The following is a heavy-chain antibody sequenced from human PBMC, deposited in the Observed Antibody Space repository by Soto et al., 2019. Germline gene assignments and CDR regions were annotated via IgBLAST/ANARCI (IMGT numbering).Heavy chain of an antibody. V-gene: IGHV3-23*01. D-gene: IGHD2-2*02. CDR1: GFTFSSYA. CDR3: AKDGYCSSTSGYNDYYYYGMDV. CDR2: ISGSGGST. Sequence: EVQLLESGGGLVQPGGSLRLSCAASGFTFSSYAMSWVRQAPGKGLEWVSAISGSGGSTYYADSVKGRFTISRDNSKNTLYLQMNSLRAEDTAVYYCAKDGYCSSTSGYNDYYYYGMDVWGQGTTVTVSS. J-gene: IGHJ6*02.